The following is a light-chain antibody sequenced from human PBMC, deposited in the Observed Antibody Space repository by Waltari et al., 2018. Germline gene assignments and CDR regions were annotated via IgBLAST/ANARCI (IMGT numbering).Light chain of an antibody. CDR2: QAS. J-gene: IGKJ4*01. CDR3: HQYTTVSSLT. V-gene: IGKV1-5*03. CDR1: QSIDRC. Sequence: DIQMTQSPSTLSASSADRVTITCRASQSIDRCLAWYQQKPGKAPNLLIYQASTLESGVPSRFSGSGSGTEFTLTISSLQPDDFATYYCHQYTTVSSLTFGGGTKVEMK.